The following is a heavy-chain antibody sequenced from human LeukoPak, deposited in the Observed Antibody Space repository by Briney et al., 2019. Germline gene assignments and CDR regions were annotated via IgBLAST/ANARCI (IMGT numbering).Heavy chain of an antibody. CDR1: GYTFTTYD. CDR2: MSPNSGNT. D-gene: IGHD3-9*01. CDR3: ARGAGWDFDSMVWFDT. Sequence: ASVKVSCKASGYTFTTYDVNWVRQATGQGLEWMGWMSPNSGNTGYAQKFQGRVTMTRNTSISTAYMELNSLRSEDTAVYYCARGAGWDFDSMVWFDTWGQGTLVTVSS. J-gene: IGHJ5*02. V-gene: IGHV1-8*01.